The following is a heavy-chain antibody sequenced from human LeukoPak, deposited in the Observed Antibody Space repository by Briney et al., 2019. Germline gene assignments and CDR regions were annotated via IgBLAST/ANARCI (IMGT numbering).Heavy chain of an antibody. V-gene: IGHV3-21*01. CDR2: ISSSSSYI. Sequence: PGGSLRLSCAASGFTFSSYSMNWVRQAPGKGLEWVSSISSSSSYIYYADSVKGRFTISRDNAKNSLYLQMNSLRAEDTAVYYCARAYDFWSGYYNYGMDVWGQGTTVTVSS. CDR1: GFTFSSYS. D-gene: IGHD3-3*01. J-gene: IGHJ6*02. CDR3: ARAYDFWSGYYNYGMDV.